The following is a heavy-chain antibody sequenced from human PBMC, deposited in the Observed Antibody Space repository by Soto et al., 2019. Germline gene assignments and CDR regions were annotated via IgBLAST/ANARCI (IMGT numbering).Heavy chain of an antibody. CDR3: AKDSTQQLVDWDDACDI. V-gene: IGHV3-23*01. Sequence: EVQLLESGGGLVQPGRSLRLSCAASGFTFSSDVMSWVRQAPGKGLEWVSAISGSGGSTYYADSVKGRFTISSDNYKYTLYQQTNSLRAEDTAVYYCAKDSTQQLVDWDDACDIWGQGTMVTVSS. CDR1: GFTFSSDV. D-gene: IGHD6-13*01. CDR2: ISGSGGST. J-gene: IGHJ3*02.